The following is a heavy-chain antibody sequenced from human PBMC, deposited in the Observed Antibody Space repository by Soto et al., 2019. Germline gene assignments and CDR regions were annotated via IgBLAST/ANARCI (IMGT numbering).Heavy chain of an antibody. Sequence: PPSARGKPTQTVTLSCPVFVFSLSTRGGGVGWIRQPPEKALEWLALIYWDDDRRYNPSLKSRLAITKDTSKNQVVRTMSNMDPVDTATYYFAHRNTRYTWSYVIFDYRGQGTLVTVSS. J-gene: IGHJ4*02. CDR2: IYWDDDR. CDR3: AHRNTRYTWSYVIFDY. D-gene: IGHD1-26*01. CDR1: VFSLSTRGGG. V-gene: IGHV2-5*02.